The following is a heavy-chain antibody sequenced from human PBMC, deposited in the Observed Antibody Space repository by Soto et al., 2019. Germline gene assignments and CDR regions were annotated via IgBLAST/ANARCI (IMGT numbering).Heavy chain of an antibody. D-gene: IGHD5-12*01. CDR2: ISGTGTIS. V-gene: IGHV3-23*01. CDR1: GFTFSNSV. CDR3: AKMAWLWDPPGGDF. Sequence: EVQLLESGGGFIQPGGSLGLSCAASGFTFSNSVMAWVRQAPGKGLEWVSAISGTGTISFYGDSVKGRFTVSRANSRASLYLHMGSLRADETALYYCAKMAWLWDPPGGDFWGQGTLVTVSS. J-gene: IGHJ4*02.